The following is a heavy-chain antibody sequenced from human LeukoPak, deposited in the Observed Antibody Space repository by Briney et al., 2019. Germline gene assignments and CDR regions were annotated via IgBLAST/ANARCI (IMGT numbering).Heavy chain of an antibody. D-gene: IGHD1-1*01. CDR3: ARDLWTGAFDI. CDR1: GASINSGNYY. J-gene: IGHJ3*02. V-gene: IGHV4-61*02. CDR2: FYTSGST. Sequence: SETLSLTCTVSGASINSGNYYWNWIRQPAGKGLEWIGRFYTSGSTNYSPYLKSRVTISVDTSKNQFSLRLSSVTAADTAVYYCARDLWTGAFDIWGQGTMVTVSS.